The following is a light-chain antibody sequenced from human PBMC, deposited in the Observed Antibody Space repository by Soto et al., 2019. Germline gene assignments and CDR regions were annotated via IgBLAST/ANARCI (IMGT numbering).Light chain of an antibody. CDR2: EVS. J-gene: IGLJ1*01. CDR3: SSYTSSSTQV. Sequence: QSVLTQLASVSGSPGQSITISCTGTSSDVGGYNYVSWYQQHPGKAPKLMIYEVSNRPSGVSNRFSGSKSGNTASLTISGLQAEDEADYYCSSYTSSSTQVFGTGTKVPS. V-gene: IGLV2-14*01. CDR1: SSDVGGYNY.